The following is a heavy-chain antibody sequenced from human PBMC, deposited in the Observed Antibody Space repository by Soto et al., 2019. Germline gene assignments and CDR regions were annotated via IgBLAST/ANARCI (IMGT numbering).Heavy chain of an antibody. CDR1: GYTFTSYY. V-gene: IGHV1-46*03. J-gene: IGHJ3*02. D-gene: IGHD6-13*01. CDR2: INPSGGST. Sequence: GASVKVSCKASGYTFTSYYMHWVRQAPGQGLEWMGIINPSGGSTSYAQKFQGRVTMTRDTSTSTVYMELSSLRSEDTAVYYCARGRAGIAAAGMWRDAFDIWGQGTMVTVS. CDR3: ARGRAGIAAAGMWRDAFDI.